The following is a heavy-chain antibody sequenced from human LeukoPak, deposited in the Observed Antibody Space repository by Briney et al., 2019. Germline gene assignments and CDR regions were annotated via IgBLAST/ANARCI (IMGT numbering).Heavy chain of an antibody. CDR1: GFXFSSYG. V-gene: IGHV3-33*01. CDR2: IWYDGSNK. Sequence: GGSLRLSCAASGFXFSSYGIHWVRQAPGKGLEWVEVIWYDGSNKFYADSVKGRFTISRDNSKNTLYLQMNSLRAEDTAVYYCAREYSAGWFDPWGQGTLVTVSS. CDR3: AREYSAGWFDP. J-gene: IGHJ5*02. D-gene: IGHD6-13*01.